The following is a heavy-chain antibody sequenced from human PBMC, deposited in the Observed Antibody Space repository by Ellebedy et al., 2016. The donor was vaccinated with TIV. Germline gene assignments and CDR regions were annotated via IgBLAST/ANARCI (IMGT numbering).Heavy chain of an antibody. CDR2: ISGSGGST. D-gene: IGHD2-15*01. CDR1: GFTFSSYA. CDR3: AKDDGLGVVDAEYFQH. V-gene: IGHV3-23*01. Sequence: GGSLRLXCAASGFTFSSYAMSWVRQAPGKGLEWVSAISGSGGSTYYADSVKGRFTISRDNSKNTLYLQMNSLRAEDTAVYYCAKDDGLGVVDAEYFQHWGQGTLVTVSS. J-gene: IGHJ1*01.